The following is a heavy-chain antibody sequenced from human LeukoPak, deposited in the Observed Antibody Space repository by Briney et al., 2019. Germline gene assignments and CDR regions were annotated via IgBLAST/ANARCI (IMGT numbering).Heavy chain of an antibody. Sequence: PGGSLRLSCAASGFTFSSYAMHWVRQAPGKGLEWVAVISYDGSNKYYADSVKGRFTIPRDNSKNTLYLQMNSLRAEDTAVYYCARAQWLVVPGDYWGQGTLVTVSS. V-gene: IGHV3-30*04. CDR2: ISYDGSNK. J-gene: IGHJ4*02. CDR1: GFTFSSYA. CDR3: ARAQWLVVPGDY. D-gene: IGHD6-19*01.